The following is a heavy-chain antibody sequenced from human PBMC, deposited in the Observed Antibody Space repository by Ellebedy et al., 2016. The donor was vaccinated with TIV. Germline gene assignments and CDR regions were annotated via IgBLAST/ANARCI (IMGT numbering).Heavy chain of an antibody. V-gene: IGHV4-59*01. Sequence: MPSETLSLTCTVSGGSISSYYWSWIRQPPGKGLEWIGYIYYSGSTNYNPSLKSRVTISVDTAKNQFSLKLSPVTAADTAVYYCARGEVTLYYYGMDVWGQGTTVTVSS. CDR3: ARGEVTLYYYGMDV. CDR1: GGSISSYY. CDR2: IYYSGST. J-gene: IGHJ6*02.